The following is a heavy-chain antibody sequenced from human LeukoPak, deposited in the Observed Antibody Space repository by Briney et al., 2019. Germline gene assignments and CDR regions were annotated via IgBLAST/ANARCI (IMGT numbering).Heavy chain of an antibody. CDR2: ISSGSSYI. J-gene: IGHJ4*02. V-gene: IGHV3-21*01. CDR3: ARDAGYDSSGYYYPNFDY. CDR1: GFTFSSYS. D-gene: IGHD3-22*01. Sequence: PGGSLRLSCAASGFTFSSYSMNWVRQAPGKGLEWVSSISSGSSYIYYAYSVKGRFTMSRDNAKNPLYLQMNSLRAEDTAVYYCARDAGYDSSGYYYPNFDYWGQGTLVTVSS.